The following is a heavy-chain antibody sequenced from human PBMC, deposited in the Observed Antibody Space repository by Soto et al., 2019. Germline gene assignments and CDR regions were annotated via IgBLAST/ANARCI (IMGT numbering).Heavy chain of an antibody. V-gene: IGHV1-18*04. CDR3: ARDHRYSSSFFDS. J-gene: IGHJ4*02. Sequence: QVRLVLSGDELKKPGASMKVSCKASGYAFSDHGICWVRHAPGPGLEWIGWISAYNGNTNYAQKFQGRVTVTTDASTATAYMEVRSLTSDDTAVYYCARDHRYSSSFFDSWSQGTLITVSS. CDR1: GYAFSDHG. CDR2: ISAYNGNT. D-gene: IGHD6-6*01.